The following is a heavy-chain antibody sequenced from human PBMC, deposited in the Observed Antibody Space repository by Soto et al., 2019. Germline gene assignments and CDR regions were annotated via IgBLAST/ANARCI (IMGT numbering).Heavy chain of an antibody. CDR2: IYYSGST. CDR3: ARGRFIVVVPEYMDV. D-gene: IGHD2-2*01. CDR1: GGSISSSSYY. J-gene: IGHJ6*03. Sequence: QLQLQESGPGLVKPSQTLSLTCTVSGGSISSSSYYWGWIRPPPGKGLEWIGSIYYSGSTYYNPSLKSRVTISVDTSKNQFSLKLSSVTAADTAVYYYARGRFIVVVPEYMDVWGKGTTVTVSS. V-gene: IGHV4-39*01.